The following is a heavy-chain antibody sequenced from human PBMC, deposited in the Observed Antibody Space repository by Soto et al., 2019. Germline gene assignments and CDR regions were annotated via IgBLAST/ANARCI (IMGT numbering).Heavy chain of an antibody. V-gene: IGHV3-23*01. J-gene: IGHJ4*02. CDR3: AKADGEQWLLPHLDK. CDR2: ISCCGGST. D-gene: IGHD6-19*01. CDR1: GFNFKKFA. Sequence: EVQLLESGGGVVQPGGSLRLACVASGFNFKKFAMSWVRQAPGEGLAWVSGISCCGGSTSYADSVKGRFSIARDDSTNTLSLQMNNLRVEDPAQYYCAKADGEQWLLPHLDKWGQGTLVTVS.